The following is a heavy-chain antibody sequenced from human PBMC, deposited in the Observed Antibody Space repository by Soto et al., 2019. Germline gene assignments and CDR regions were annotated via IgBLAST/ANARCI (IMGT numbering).Heavy chain of an antibody. CDR3: ASDVGGVLRPYYYYYGMDV. Sequence: EVQLVESGGGLVKPGGSLRLSCAASGFTFSSYSMNWVRQAPGKGLEWVSSISSSSSYIYYADSVKGRFTISRDNAKNSLSLQKNSLRAEDTAVYYCASDVGGVLRPYYYYYGMDVWGQGTTVTVSS. CDR2: ISSSSSYI. J-gene: IGHJ6*02. D-gene: IGHD5-12*01. V-gene: IGHV3-21*01. CDR1: GFTFSSYS.